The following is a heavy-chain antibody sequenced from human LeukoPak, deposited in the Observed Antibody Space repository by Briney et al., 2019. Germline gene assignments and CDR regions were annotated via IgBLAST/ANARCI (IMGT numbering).Heavy chain of an antibody. J-gene: IGHJ4*02. V-gene: IGHV1-2*06. CDR1: GYTFTGYY. CDR3: EREGSDSCHDY. Sequence: ASVKVSCKASGYTFTGYYMHWVRQAPGQGLEWMGRINPNSGGTNYAQKFQGRVTMIRDTSISTAYMKLRRVRSDDTAVYYCEREGSDSCHDYWGQGTLVTVSS. CDR2: INPNSGGT. D-gene: IGHD2-15*01.